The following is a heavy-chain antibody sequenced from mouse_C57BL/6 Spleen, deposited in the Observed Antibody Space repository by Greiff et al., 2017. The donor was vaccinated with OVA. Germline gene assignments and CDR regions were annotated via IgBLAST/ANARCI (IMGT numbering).Heavy chain of an antibody. CDR2: ISSGSSTI. CDR3: ARRSNTSWFAC. D-gene: IGHD2-5*01. J-gene: IGHJ3*01. Sequence: EVQGVESGGGLVKPGGSLKLSCAASGFTFSDYGMHWVRQAPEKGLEWVAYISSGSSTIYYADTVKGRFTISRDNAKNTLFLQMTSLRSEDTAMYYCARRSNTSWFACWGQGTLVTVSA. V-gene: IGHV5-17*01. CDR1: GFTFSDYG.